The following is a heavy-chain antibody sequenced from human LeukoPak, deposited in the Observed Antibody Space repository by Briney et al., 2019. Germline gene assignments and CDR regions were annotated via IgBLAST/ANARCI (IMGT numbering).Heavy chain of an antibody. J-gene: IGHJ4*02. CDR3: ARGIYSNGNMNDY. CDR1: GFTFSTYN. Sequence: GESLRLSCVASGFTFSTYNMNWVRQAPGKGLEWISYISTSSSSIYYADSVKGRFTISRDNAKNSLYLQMNSLRAEDTAVYYCARGIYSNGNMNDYWGQGTLVTVSS. D-gene: IGHD4-11*01. CDR2: ISTSSSSI. V-gene: IGHV3-48*01.